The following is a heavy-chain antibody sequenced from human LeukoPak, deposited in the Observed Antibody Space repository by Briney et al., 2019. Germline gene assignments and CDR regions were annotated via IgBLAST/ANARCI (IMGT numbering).Heavy chain of an antibody. D-gene: IGHD3-10*01. CDR3: ATLNYYGSGSYYNWFDP. Sequence: SETLSLTCNVSGGSISGHYWSWIRHPPGKGLEWIGYIYYSGSTNYNPSLKSRVSISVDTSKNQLSLNLSSVTAADTAVYYCATLNYYGSGSYYNWFDPWGQGTLVTVSS. V-gene: IGHV4-59*11. CDR1: GGSISGHY. CDR2: IYYSGST. J-gene: IGHJ5*02.